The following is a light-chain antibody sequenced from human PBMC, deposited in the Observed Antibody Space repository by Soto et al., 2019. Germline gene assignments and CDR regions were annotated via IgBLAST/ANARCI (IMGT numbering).Light chain of an antibody. CDR3: CSYAGSSTSWV. CDR2: EDS. Sequence: QSVLTQPASVSGSPGQSITISCTGTSSDAGNYNFVSWYQHHPGKAPKVIIYEDSTRPSGVSNRISGSKSGNTASLTISGLQSEDEADYYCCSYAGSSTSWVFGGGTKVTVL. V-gene: IGLV2-23*01. J-gene: IGLJ3*02. CDR1: SSDAGNYNF.